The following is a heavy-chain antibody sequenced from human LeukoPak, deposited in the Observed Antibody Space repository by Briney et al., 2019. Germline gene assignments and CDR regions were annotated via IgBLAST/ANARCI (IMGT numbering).Heavy chain of an antibody. D-gene: IGHD6-6*01. J-gene: IGHJ4*02. CDR2: IYGGGDT. V-gene: IGHV3-66*01. CDR3: ARSPSRAYFDS. CDR1: GFTVSSNY. Sequence: GGSLRLSCAASGFTVSSNYTSWVRQAPGKGLEWVSVIYGGGDTYYADSVKGRFSISRDNSKNTLYLQMNSLRAEDTAVYYCARSPSRAYFDSWGQGTLVTVSS.